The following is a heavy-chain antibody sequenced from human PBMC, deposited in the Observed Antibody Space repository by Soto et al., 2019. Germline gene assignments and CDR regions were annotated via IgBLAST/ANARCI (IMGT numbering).Heavy chain of an antibody. Sequence: GGSLRLSCAASGFTFSSYAMSWVRQAPGKGLEWVSAISGSGGSTYYADSVKGRFTISRDNSKNTLYLQMNSLRAEDTAVYYCANGGGYSSSWSRAYWGQGTLVTVSS. CDR2: ISGSGGST. J-gene: IGHJ4*02. V-gene: IGHV3-23*01. CDR3: ANGGGYSSSWSRAY. D-gene: IGHD6-13*01. CDR1: GFTFSSYA.